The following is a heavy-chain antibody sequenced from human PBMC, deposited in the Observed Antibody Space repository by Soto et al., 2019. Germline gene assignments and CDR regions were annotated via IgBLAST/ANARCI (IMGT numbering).Heavy chain of an antibody. CDR3: ASTRGSSYDY. CDR2: SYNGGGT. V-gene: IGHV3-53*02. Sequence: EVQLVETGGGLIQPGGSLRLSCAASGFTVSGNYMSWVRQAPGKGLEWVSVSYNGGGTYYADSVKGRFTISRDNSKNTLYLQMNSVRAEDTAVYYCASTRGSSYDYWGQGTLVTVSS. CDR1: GFTVSGNY. J-gene: IGHJ4*02. D-gene: IGHD6-6*01.